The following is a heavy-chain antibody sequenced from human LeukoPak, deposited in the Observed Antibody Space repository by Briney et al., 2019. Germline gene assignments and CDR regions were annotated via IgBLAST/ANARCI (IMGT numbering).Heavy chain of an antibody. CDR3: IPANRGPSPLSDY. J-gene: IGHJ4*02. CDR1: GFTFSSYS. Sequence: TGGSLRLSCAASGFTFSSYSMNWVRQAPGKGLEWVSSISSSSSYINYADTVKGRFTISRDNAKNSLYLQMNSLRAEDTAVYYCIPANRGPSPLSDYWGQGTLVTVSS. D-gene: IGHD2/OR15-2a*01. CDR2: ISSSSSYI. V-gene: IGHV3-21*01.